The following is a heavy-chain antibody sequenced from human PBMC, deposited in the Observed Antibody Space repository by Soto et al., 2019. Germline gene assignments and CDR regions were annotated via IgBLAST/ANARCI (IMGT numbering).Heavy chain of an antibody. D-gene: IGHD3-22*01. CDR1: GFTFSSYW. CDR3: ARDWSDYYYDSSGYYDD. J-gene: IGHJ4*02. Sequence: GWSLRLSCAASGFTFSSYWMSWVRQAPGKGLEWVANIKQDGSEKYYVDSVKDRFTISRDNDKNYLYLQMNSLTAEDTAVYYCARDWSDYYYDSSGYYDDWGQGTLVTVSS. CDR2: IKQDGSEK. V-gene: IGHV3-7*01.